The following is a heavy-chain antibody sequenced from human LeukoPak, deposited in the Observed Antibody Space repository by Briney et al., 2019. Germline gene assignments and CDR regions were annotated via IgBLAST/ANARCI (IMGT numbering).Heavy chain of an antibody. CDR1: GFTFTSSA. D-gene: IGHD3-10*01. CDR2: IVVGSGNT. CDR3: AREPAITMVRGVISEP. Sequence: ASVKVSCKASGFTFTSSAMQWVRQARGQRLEWIGWIVVGSGNTNCAQKFQERVTITRDMSTSTAYMELSRLRSDDTAVYYCAREPAITMVRGVISEPWGQGTLVTVSS. V-gene: IGHV1-58*02. J-gene: IGHJ5*02.